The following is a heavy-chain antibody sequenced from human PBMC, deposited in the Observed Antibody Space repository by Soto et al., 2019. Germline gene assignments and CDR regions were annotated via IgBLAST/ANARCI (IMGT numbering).Heavy chain of an antibody. CDR1: GYTLTELS. CDR3: ATLSNDFWSGPNNWFDP. V-gene: IGHV1-24*01. Sequence: ASVKVSCKVSGYTLTELSMHWVRQAPGKGLEWMGGFDPEDVETIYAQKFQGRVTMTEDTSTDTAYMELSSLRSEDTAVYYCATLSNDFWSGPNNWFDPWGQGTLVTVSS. D-gene: IGHD3-3*01. CDR2: FDPEDVET. J-gene: IGHJ5*02.